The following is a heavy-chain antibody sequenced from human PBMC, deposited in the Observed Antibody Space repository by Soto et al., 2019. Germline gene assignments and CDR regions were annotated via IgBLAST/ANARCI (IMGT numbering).Heavy chain of an antibody. J-gene: IGHJ4*02. V-gene: IGHV4-59*01. CDR1: RGSTNGYY. CDR2: IYYSGST. CDR3: ARRQYHHLDY. D-gene: IGHD4-4*01. Sequence: QVQPQESGPGLVKPSETLSLTCTVSRGSTNGYYWSWIRQPPGKGLEWIWYIYYSGSTNYNPSLKSRVTISLYTSKNQFSLKLSSATAADTAVYYCARRQYHHLDYWGRGTLVTVSS.